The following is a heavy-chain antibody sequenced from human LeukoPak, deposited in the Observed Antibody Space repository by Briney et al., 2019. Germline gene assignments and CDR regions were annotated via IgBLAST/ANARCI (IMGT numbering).Heavy chain of an antibody. D-gene: IGHD4-17*01. Sequence: GGSLRLSCAASGFTFSSYGMHWVRQAPGKGLEWVAVIWYDGSNKYYADSVKGRFTISRDNSKNTLYLQMNSLRAEDTAVYYCARGVPVTKEGPFDYWGQGTLVTVSS. J-gene: IGHJ4*02. CDR3: ARGVPVTKEGPFDY. V-gene: IGHV3-33*01. CDR1: GFTFSSYG. CDR2: IWYDGSNK.